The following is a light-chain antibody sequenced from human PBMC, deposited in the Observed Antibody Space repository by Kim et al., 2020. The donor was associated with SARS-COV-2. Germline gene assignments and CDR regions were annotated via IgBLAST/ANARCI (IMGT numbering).Light chain of an antibody. CDR2: DAS. CDR3: EQFGGSSDT. J-gene: IGKJ2*01. Sequence: EIVLTQSPATLSLSPGERATLSCRASQNVDSSFLAWYQQSPGQAPPLLSYDASSRATGIPDRFSGSGSGTDFTHTISRLGPEGFAVYYCEQFGGSSDTFGRG. V-gene: IGKV3-20*01. CDR1: QNVDSSF.